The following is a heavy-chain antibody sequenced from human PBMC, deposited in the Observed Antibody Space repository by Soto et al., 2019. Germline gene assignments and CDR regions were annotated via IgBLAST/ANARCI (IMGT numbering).Heavy chain of an antibody. D-gene: IGHD1-26*01. J-gene: IGHJ4*02. CDR2: IYYSGST. CDR3: ASRSGSYYDY. V-gene: IGHV4-39*01. CDR1: GGSISSSSYY. Sequence: PSETLSLTCTVSGGSISSSSYYWSWIRQPPGKGLEWIGSIYYSGSTYYNPSLKSRVTISVDTSKNQFSLKLSSVTAADTAVYYRASRSGSYYDYWGQGTLVTVS.